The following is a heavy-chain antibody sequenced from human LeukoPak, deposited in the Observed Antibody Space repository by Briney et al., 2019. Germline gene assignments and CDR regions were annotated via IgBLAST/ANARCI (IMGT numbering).Heavy chain of an antibody. V-gene: IGHV1-2*02. D-gene: IGHD3-22*01. Sequence: APVKVSCKASGYTFTGYYMHWVRQAPGQGLEWMGWINPNSGGTNYAQKFQGRVTMTRDTSISTAYMELSRLRSDDTAVYYCARDYYDSSGYYSLLYYYYYYMDVWGKGTTVTVSS. CDR2: INPNSGGT. CDR1: GYTFTGYY. J-gene: IGHJ6*03. CDR3: ARDYYDSSGYYSLLYYYYYYMDV.